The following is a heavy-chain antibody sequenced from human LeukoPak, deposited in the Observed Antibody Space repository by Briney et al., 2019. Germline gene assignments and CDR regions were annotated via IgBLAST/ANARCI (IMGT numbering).Heavy chain of an antibody. CDR3: ARRAGAYSHPYDY. CDR1: GFTFSSYE. D-gene: IGHD4/OR15-4a*01. J-gene: IGHJ4*02. V-gene: IGHV3-48*03. CDR2: ISGSGSTI. Sequence: GGSLRLSCAASGFTFSSYEMNWVRQAPGKGLEWVSYISGSGSTIYYADSVKGRFTISRDNSKNTLYLQMNSLRAEDTAVYYCARRAGAYSHPYDYWGQGTLVTVSS.